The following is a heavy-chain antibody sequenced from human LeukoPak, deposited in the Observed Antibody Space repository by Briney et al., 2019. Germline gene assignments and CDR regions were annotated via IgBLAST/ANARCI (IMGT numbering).Heavy chain of an antibody. CDR2: IYYSGST. J-gene: IGHJ4*02. Sequence: PSGTLSLTCTVSGGSISSGGYYWSWIRQHPGKGLEWIGYIYYSGSTYYNPSLKSRVTISVDTSKNQFSLKLSSVTAADTAVYYCARAAVGGGYSGYDSGLDYWGQGTLVTVSS. CDR3: ARAAVGGGYSGYDSGLDY. CDR1: GGSISSGGYY. D-gene: IGHD5-12*01. V-gene: IGHV4-31*03.